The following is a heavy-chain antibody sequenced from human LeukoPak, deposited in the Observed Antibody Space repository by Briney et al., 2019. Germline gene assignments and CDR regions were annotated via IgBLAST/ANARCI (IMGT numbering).Heavy chain of an antibody. V-gene: IGHV4-30-2*01. CDR2: IYHSGST. Sequence: PSETLSLTCTISGGSISSGGYYWSWIRQPPGKGLEWIGYIYHSGSTYYNPSLKSRVTISVDRSKNQFSLKLSSVTAADTAVYYCARTYYYDSSGYDWYFDLWGRGTLVTVSS. D-gene: IGHD3-22*01. J-gene: IGHJ2*01. CDR3: ARTYYYDSSGYDWYFDL. CDR1: GGSISSGGYY.